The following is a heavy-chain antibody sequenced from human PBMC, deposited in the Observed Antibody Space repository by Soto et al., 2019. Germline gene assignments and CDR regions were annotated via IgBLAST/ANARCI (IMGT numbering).Heavy chain of an antibody. CDR1: CGSISSSSYY. V-gene: IGHV4-39*01. CDR3: ARHHTVTTDY. CDR2: IYYSGST. D-gene: IGHD4-17*01. Sequence: PSETLSLTCTVSCGSISSSSYYWGWIRQPPGKGLEWIGSIYYSGSTYYNPSLKSRVTISVDTSKNQFSLKLSSVTAADTAVYYCARHHTVTTDYWGQGTLVTVSS. J-gene: IGHJ4*02.